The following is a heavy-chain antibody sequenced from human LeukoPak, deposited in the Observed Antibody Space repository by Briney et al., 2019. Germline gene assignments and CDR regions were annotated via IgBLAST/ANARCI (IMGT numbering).Heavy chain of an antibody. J-gene: IGHJ6*02. Sequence: PGGSLRLSCAASGFTFSSYWMHWVRQAPGRGLVGVSRINSDGSSTSYADSVKGRFTISRDNAKNTLYLQMNSLRAEDTAVYYCARGGDYDYVWGSYRYGYYGMDVWGQGTTVTVSS. CDR2: INSDGSST. CDR3: ARGGDYDYVWGSYRYGYYGMDV. V-gene: IGHV3-74*01. D-gene: IGHD3-16*02. CDR1: GFTFSSYW.